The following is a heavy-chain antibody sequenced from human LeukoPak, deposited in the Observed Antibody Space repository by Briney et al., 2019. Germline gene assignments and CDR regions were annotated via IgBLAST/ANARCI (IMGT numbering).Heavy chain of an antibody. Sequence: RGESLKISRKGSGYCFTNYWIAWVRQMPGKGLEWMGIIYPGDSDTRYSPSFQGQVTISADKSISTAYLQWSSLKASDTAMYYCASSRSGWSFDYWGQGTLVTVSS. D-gene: IGHD6-19*01. J-gene: IGHJ4*02. CDR3: ASSRSGWSFDY. CDR2: IYPGDSDT. CDR1: GYCFTNYW. V-gene: IGHV5-51*01.